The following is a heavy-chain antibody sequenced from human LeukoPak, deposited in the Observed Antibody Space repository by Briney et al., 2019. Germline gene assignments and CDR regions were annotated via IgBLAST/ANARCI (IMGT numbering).Heavy chain of an antibody. CDR1: GFTFSSYG. V-gene: IGHV3-30*18. Sequence: HPGGSLRLSCAASGFTFSSYGMHWVRQAPGKGLEWVAVISYDGSNKYYADSVKGRFTISRDNSKNTLYLQMNSLRAEDTAVYYCAKARRLRYFDWSDWGQGTLVTVSS. CDR3: AKARRLRYFDWSD. J-gene: IGHJ4*02. D-gene: IGHD3-9*01. CDR2: ISYDGSNK.